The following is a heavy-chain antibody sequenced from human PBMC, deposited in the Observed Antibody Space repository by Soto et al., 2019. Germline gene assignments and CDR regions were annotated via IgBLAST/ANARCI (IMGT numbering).Heavy chain of an antibody. J-gene: IGHJ6*03. Sequence: QVQLVQSGAEVKKPGSSVKVSCKASGDTFSNHTISWVRQAPGQGLEWMGRIIPILGVANYAQKFQGSVTITADKSTTTAYMELSSLRSADTAVYYCAGVAEMGTVTEGYYYYMDVWGKGTTVTVSS. V-gene: IGHV1-69*04. D-gene: IGHD4-17*01. CDR3: AGVAEMGTVTEGYYYYMDV. CDR1: GDTFSNHT. CDR2: IIPILGVA.